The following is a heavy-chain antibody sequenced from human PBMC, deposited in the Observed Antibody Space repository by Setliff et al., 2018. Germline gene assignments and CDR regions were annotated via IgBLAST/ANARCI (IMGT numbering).Heavy chain of an antibody. D-gene: IGHD3-10*01. CDR1: GGSISSYY. CDR3: ARAGVLWFGEFTDFDY. CDR2: IYTSGST. Sequence: PSETLSLTCTVSGGSISSYYWSWIRQPAGKGLEWIGRIYTSGSTNYNPSLKSRVTLSIDTSKNQFSLPLTSVSAADTAVYYCARAGVLWFGEFTDFDYWGRGTLVTVSS. J-gene: IGHJ4*02. V-gene: IGHV4-4*07.